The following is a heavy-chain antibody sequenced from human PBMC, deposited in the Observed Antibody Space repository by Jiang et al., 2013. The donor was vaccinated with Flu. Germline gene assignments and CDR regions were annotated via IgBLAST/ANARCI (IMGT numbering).Heavy chain of an antibody. Sequence: GGSTDFAXKYQGRVTVTRDTSTSTVYMELNSLTSEDTAVYYCARIRSCGGDCYYFDYWGQGTLVTVSS. D-gene: IGHD2-21*02. CDR2: GGST. CDR3: ARIRSCGGDCYYFDY. V-gene: IGHV1-46*01. J-gene: IGHJ4*02.